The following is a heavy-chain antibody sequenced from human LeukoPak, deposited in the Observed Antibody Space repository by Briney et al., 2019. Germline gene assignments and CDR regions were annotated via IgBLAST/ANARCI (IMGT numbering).Heavy chain of an antibody. J-gene: IGHJ4*02. Sequence: GASVKVSCKVSGYTLTKLSMHWVRQAPGKGLGWMGGFDPENGETFYAQKFQGRVTMTEDTSTDTAYMELSTLRSEDTAIYYCASGLVCGDRTSCHDYWGQGTLVTVSS. CDR2: FDPENGET. D-gene: IGHD2-2*01. CDR1: GYTLTKLS. V-gene: IGHV1-24*01. CDR3: ASGLVCGDRTSCHDY.